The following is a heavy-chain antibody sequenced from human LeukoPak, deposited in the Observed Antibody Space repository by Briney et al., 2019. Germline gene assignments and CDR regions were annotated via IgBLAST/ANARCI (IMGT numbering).Heavy chain of an antibody. CDR3: ARAGSGWSYYFDY. D-gene: IGHD6-19*01. V-gene: IGHV3-30-3*01. CDR1: GFTFGSYA. CDR2: ISYDGSNK. Sequence: GGSLRLSCAASGFTFGSYAMHWVRQAPGKGLEWVAVISYDGSNKYYADSVKGRFTISRDNSKNTLYLQMNSLRAEDTAVYYCARAGSGWSYYFDYWGQGTLVTVSS. J-gene: IGHJ4*02.